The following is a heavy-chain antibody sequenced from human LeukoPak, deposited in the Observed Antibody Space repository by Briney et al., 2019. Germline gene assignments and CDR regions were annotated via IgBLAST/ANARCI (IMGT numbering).Heavy chain of an antibody. CDR3: ARERGGHGSSWSVRGNWFDP. V-gene: IGHV3-53*01. Sequence: GGSLRLSCAASGFTVSSNYMSWVRQAPGKGLEWVSVIYSGGSTYYADSVKGRFTISRDNSKNTLYLQMNSLRAEDTAVYYCARERGGHGSSWSVRGNWFDPWGQGTLVTVSS. CDR2: IYSGGST. D-gene: IGHD6-13*01. J-gene: IGHJ5*02. CDR1: GFTVSSNY.